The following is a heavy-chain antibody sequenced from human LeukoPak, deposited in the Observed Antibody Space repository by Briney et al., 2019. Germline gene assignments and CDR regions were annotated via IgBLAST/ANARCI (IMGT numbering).Heavy chain of an antibody. CDR2: ISHDGENA. V-gene: IGHV3-30*18. CDR1: GFTFSSYA. D-gene: IGHD2-15*01. Sequence: QPGGSLRLSCAASGFTFSSYAMHWVRQAPGKGLEWVASISHDGENAHYADSVKGRFTISRHYSKNTLYLQMNSLRTEDTAVYFCAKISCSGGRCYSGGYYFDYWGQGTLVTVSS. CDR3: AKISCSGGRCYSGGYYFDY. J-gene: IGHJ4*02.